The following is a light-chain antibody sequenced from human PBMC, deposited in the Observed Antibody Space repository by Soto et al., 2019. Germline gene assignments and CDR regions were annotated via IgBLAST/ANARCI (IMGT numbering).Light chain of an antibody. J-gene: IGKJ5*01. V-gene: IGKV3-20*01. Sequence: EIVLTHSPRTHSLSPGERVTLSSRASQSVSSIYLAWYQQKPGQAPRLLIYGASTRATGIPDRFSGSGSGTDFTLTISRLEPEDFAVYFCQHYGSSLITFGQGTRVEIK. CDR1: QSVSSIY. CDR2: GAS. CDR3: QHYGSSLIT.